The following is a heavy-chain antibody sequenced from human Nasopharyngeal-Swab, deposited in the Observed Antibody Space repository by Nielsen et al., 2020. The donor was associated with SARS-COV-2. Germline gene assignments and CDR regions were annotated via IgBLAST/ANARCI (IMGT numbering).Heavy chain of an antibody. CDR3: ASYGSGRKRDY. V-gene: IGHV3-21*01. Sequence: RGSLRLSCAASGFTFSSYSMNWVRQAPGKGLEWVSSISSSSSYIYYADSVKGRFTISRDNAKNSLYLQMNSLRAEDTAVYYCASYGSGRKRDYWGQGTLVTVSS. J-gene: IGHJ4*02. CDR1: GFTFSSYS. D-gene: IGHD3-10*01. CDR2: ISSSSSYI.